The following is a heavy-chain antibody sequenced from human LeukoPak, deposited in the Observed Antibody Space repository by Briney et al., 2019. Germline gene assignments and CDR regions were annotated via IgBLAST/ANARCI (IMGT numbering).Heavy chain of an antibody. D-gene: IGHD3-16*01. Sequence: SVKVSCKASGGTFSSYAISWVRQATGQGLEWMGGIIPIFGTANYAQKFQGRVTITADESTSTAYMELSSLRSEDTAVYYCGRGGGDDVLDMWGEGTMVTVSS. V-gene: IGHV1-69*13. J-gene: IGHJ3*02. CDR3: GRGGGDDVLDM. CDR1: GGTFSSYA. CDR2: IIPIFGTA.